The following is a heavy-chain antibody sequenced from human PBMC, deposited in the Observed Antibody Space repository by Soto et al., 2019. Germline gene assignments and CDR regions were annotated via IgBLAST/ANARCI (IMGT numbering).Heavy chain of an antibody. D-gene: IGHD1-20*01. CDR1: GGSISSSSYY. V-gene: IGHV4-39*01. Sequence: SETLSLTCTVSGGSISSSSYYWGWIRQPPGKGLEWIGSIYYSGSTYYNPSLKSRVTISVDTSKDQFSLKLSSVTAADTAVYYCARGITGTYYYYYGMDVSGQGTTVTVSS. J-gene: IGHJ6*02. CDR3: ARGITGTYYYYYGMDV. CDR2: IYYSGST.